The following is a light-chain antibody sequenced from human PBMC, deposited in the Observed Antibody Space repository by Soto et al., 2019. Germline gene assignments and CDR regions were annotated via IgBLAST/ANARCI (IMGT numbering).Light chain of an antibody. CDR1: QSLSSN. V-gene: IGKV3-15*01. CDR3: QQYNDWPPYT. J-gene: IGKJ2*01. CDR2: DAS. Sequence: EIVMTQSPATLSVSPGERVTLSCGASQSLSSNLGWYQQKPGQAPRLLLYDASTRATGIPARFSGSGSGTEFTLTISSLQSEDFAVYYCQQYNDWPPYTFGQGTKVDIK.